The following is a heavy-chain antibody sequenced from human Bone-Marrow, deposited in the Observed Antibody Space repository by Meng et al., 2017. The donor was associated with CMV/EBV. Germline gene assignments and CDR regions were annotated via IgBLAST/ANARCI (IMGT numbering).Heavy chain of an antibody. V-gene: IGHV3-30*02. CDR2: ISSDIKNK. D-gene: IGHD3-16*01. J-gene: IGHJ6*02. CDR3: AKDQTFRLNYFYYYGMDV. Sequence: GESLKISCAASGFTFSEYDMHWVRQAPGKGLEWVAFISSDIKNKYYSDSVKGRFAISRDNSKNTLYLQMNSLRVEDTAVYYCAKDQTFRLNYFYYYGMDVWGQGTSVNVAS. CDR1: GFTFSEYD.